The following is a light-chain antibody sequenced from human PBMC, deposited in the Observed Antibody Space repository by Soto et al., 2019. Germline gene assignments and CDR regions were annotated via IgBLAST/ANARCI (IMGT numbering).Light chain of an antibody. J-gene: IGLJ3*02. Sequence: QSVLTQPASVSGSPGQSIAISCTGTSSDVGGYNYVSWFQQFPGKAPKLMIYEVSDRPSGVSSRFSGSKSGNTASLTISGLQAEDEADYYCTSYTNTNTWVFGGGTKVTV. CDR3: TSYTNTNTWV. V-gene: IGLV2-14*01. CDR2: EVS. CDR1: SSDVGGYNY.